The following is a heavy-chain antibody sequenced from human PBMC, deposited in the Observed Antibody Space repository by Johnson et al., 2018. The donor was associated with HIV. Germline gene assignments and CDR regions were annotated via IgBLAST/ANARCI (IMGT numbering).Heavy chain of an antibody. J-gene: IGHJ3*02. Sequence: QVQLVESGGGVVQPGGSLRLSCAASGFTFSSYGMHWVSQAPGKGLEWVAFIRYDGSNKYYADSVKGRFTISRDNSKNTLYLQMNSLRAEDTAVYYCASIYSYGLRAAFDIWGQGTVVTVSS. V-gene: IGHV3-30*02. CDR3: ASIYSYGLRAAFDI. CDR2: IRYDGSNK. D-gene: IGHD5-18*01. CDR1: GFTFSSYG.